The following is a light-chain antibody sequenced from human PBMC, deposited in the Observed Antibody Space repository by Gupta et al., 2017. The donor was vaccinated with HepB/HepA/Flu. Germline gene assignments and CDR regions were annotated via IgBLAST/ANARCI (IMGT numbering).Light chain of an antibody. CDR1: SSNIGSNY. Sequence: QSVLTQPPSASGTPGQRVTISCSGSSSNIGSNYVYWYQQLPGTAPKLLIYRNNQRRSGVPARFSGSKSGTSASMAISGLRSEEEADYYCEAWEDSLSGPYVFGTGTKVTVL. J-gene: IGLJ1*01. CDR2: RNN. CDR3: EAWEDSLSGPYV. V-gene: IGLV1-47*01.